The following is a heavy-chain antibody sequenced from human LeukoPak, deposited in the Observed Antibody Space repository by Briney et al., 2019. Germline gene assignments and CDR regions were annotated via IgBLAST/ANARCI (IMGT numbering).Heavy chain of an antibody. CDR3: ARAHSRGITMVRGAIFDY. Sequence: PSETLSLTCTVSGYSISSGDYWGWIRQPPGKGLEWIGNIYYSGSTYYNPSLKSRVTISVDTSKNQFSLKLSSVTAADTAAYYCARAHSRGITMVRGAIFDYWGQGTLVTVSS. CDR2: IYYSGST. D-gene: IGHD3-10*01. J-gene: IGHJ4*02. CDR1: GYSISSGDY. V-gene: IGHV4-38-2*02.